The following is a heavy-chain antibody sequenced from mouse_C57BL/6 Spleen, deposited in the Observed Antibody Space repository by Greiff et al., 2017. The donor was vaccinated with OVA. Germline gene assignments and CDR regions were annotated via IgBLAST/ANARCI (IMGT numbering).Heavy chain of an antibody. J-gene: IGHJ4*01. D-gene: IGHD2-1*01. Sequence: QVQLQQSGAELVRPGTSVKMSCKASGYTFTNYWIGWAKQRPGHGLEWIGDIYPGGGYTNYNEKFKGNAHLTADKSSSTAYMQFSSLTSEDSAIYYCARGGNYEAMDYWGQGTSVTVSS. CDR3: ARGGNYEAMDY. CDR1: GYTFTNYW. V-gene: IGHV1-63*01. CDR2: IYPGGGYT.